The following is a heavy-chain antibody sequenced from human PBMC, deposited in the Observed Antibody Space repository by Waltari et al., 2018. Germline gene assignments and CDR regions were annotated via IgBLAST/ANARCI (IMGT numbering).Heavy chain of an antibody. CDR3: ARDRGGYGDFVSWFDP. CDR1: GFTFRAYG. J-gene: IGHJ5*02. Sequence: QLVESGGGVVQPGGSLRISCVVSGFTFRAYGLHWVRQAPGKGLEWVSFIRHDGTYTYYADSVKGRFGISRDNSKNTAYLQMDSLGPEDTAVYSCARDRGGYGDFVSWFDPWGQGTLVTVSS. D-gene: IGHD3-22*01. CDR2: IRHDGTYT. V-gene: IGHV3-30*02.